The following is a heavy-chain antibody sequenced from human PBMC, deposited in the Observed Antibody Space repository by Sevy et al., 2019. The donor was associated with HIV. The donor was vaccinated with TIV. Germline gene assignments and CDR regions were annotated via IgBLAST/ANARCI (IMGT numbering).Heavy chain of an antibody. D-gene: IGHD6-19*01. CDR1: GFTFSSYS. Sequence: GGSLRLSCAASGFTFSSYSMNWVRQAPGKGLEWVSSISSSSSYIYYADSVKGRFTISRDNAKNSLYLQMNSLRAEDTAVYYCARDKDSSGWSRDYWGQRTLVTVSS. V-gene: IGHV3-21*01. CDR3: ARDKDSSGWSRDY. J-gene: IGHJ4*02. CDR2: ISSSSSYI.